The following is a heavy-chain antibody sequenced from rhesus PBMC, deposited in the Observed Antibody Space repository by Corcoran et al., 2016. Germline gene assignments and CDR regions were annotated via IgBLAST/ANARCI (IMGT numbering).Heavy chain of an antibody. CDR2: IYGTSGST. CDR1: GGSISDDYY. V-gene: IGHV4S7*01. CDR3: ARDSGCTGSGCHDAFDF. D-gene: IGHD2-21*01. Sequence: QVQLQESGPGLVKPSETLSLTCAVSGGSISDDYYWSWIRQPPGKGLEWIGYIYGTSGSTNYNPSLKIRFTISKYASKNLFSLKLSSVTAADTAVYYCARDSGCTGSGCHDAFDFWGQGLRVTVSS. J-gene: IGHJ3*01.